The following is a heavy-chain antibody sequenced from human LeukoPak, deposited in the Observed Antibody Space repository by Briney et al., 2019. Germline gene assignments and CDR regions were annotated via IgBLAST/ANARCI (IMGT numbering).Heavy chain of an antibody. Sequence: PGRSLRLSCAASGFTFSNYAMHWVRQAPGKGLEWVAVISYDGSNKYYADSVKGRFTISRDSSKNTLYLQMSSLRAEDTAVYYCAREMATTETLDYWGQGTLVTVSS. CDR2: ISYDGSNK. CDR1: GFTFSNYA. V-gene: IGHV3-30-3*01. CDR3: AREMATTETLDY. D-gene: IGHD5-24*01. J-gene: IGHJ4*02.